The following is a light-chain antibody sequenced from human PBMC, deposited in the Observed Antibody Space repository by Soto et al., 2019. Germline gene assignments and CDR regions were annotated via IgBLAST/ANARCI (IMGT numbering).Light chain of an antibody. Sequence: EIVMTQSPATLSVSPGGSATLSCRASQSVSSNLAWYQQKPGQAPRLLIYGASTRATGIPARFSGSGSGTDFALTISSLQSEDFAVYYCQQYDNWPPYTFGQVTKLEI. V-gene: IGKV3-15*01. CDR2: GAS. CDR1: QSVSSN. J-gene: IGKJ2*01. CDR3: QQYDNWPPYT.